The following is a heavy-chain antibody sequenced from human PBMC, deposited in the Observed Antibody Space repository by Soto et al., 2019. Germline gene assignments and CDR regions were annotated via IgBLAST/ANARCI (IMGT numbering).Heavy chain of an antibody. Sequence: GGSLRLSCAASGFTFDDYAMHWFRQAPGKGLEWVSGISWNSGTIGYVDSVKGRFTISRDNAKNSLYLQMNSLRAEDTALYYCAQDMSLGVPLRGGSDYWGQGTLVTVSS. D-gene: IGHD1-26*01. V-gene: IGHV3-9*01. CDR2: ISWNSGTI. J-gene: IGHJ4*02. CDR3: AQDMSLGVPLRGGSDY. CDR1: GFTFDDYA.